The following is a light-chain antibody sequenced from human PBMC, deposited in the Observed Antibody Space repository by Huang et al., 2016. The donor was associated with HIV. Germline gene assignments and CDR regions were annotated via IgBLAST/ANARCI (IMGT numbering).Light chain of an antibody. CDR3: QQYYNTPYT. CDR2: ATS. CDR1: QGITKS. J-gene: IGKJ2*01. V-gene: IGKV1-NL1*01. Sequence: DIQMTQSPSSLSALVGDRVTITCRASQGITKSLVWYQQKPGKAPKLLLFATSRLERGVPSRFSGSGSGTDFTLTISSLQPEDFATYYCQQYYNTPYTFGQGTKLEIK.